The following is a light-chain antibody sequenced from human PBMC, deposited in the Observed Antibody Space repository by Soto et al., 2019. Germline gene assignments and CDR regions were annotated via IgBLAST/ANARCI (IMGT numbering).Light chain of an antibody. CDR1: SSDVGGYNY. CDR2: EVS. V-gene: IGLV2-14*01. J-gene: IGLJ3*02. Sequence: QSALTQPASVSGSPGQSITISCTGTSSDVGGYNYVSWYQQHPGKAPKLMIYEVSNRPSGVSNRFSGSKSGNTASLTISGLQAEDEADYYCSSYTSSSTTWVFGGGTRSPS. CDR3: SSYTSSSTTWV.